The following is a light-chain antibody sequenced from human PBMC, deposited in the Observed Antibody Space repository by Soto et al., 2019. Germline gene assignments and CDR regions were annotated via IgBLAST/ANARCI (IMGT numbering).Light chain of an antibody. CDR2: NVS. J-gene: IGKJ2*01. CDR1: QSLAYSDGNTF. CDR3: LQGTHWPYT. Sequence: DVVMTQSPLSLPVTLGQPASISCRSSQSLAYSDGNTFLNWFQQRPGQSPRRLIYNVSNRDSGVPDRFSGRGSGTDFTLKISRVEAEDVGVYFCLQGTHWPYTFGQGTKLEIK. V-gene: IGKV2-30*01.